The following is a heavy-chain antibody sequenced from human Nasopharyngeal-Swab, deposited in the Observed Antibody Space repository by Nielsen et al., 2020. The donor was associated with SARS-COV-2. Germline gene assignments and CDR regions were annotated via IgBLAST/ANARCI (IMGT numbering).Heavy chain of an antibody. V-gene: IGHV3-23*01. D-gene: IGHD3-10*01. CDR1: GSTFRRDA. CDR2: ISVNGART. CDR3: ASRVAGKYDYMDV. Sequence: GGSLRPSAAASGSTFRRDAMTWVRHAPVKGLEWVSSISVNGARTFYAGSVKGRFTISRDNSRNTLSLQLNILRAEDTALYYCASRVAGKYDYMDVWGKGTTVTVSS. J-gene: IGHJ6*03.